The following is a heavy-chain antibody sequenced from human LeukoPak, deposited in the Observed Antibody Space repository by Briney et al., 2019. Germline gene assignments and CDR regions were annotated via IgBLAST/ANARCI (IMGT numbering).Heavy chain of an antibody. D-gene: IGHD3-9*01. CDR2: IYYSGGT. CDR3: ARSYYDILTGYYTNFGY. Sequence: SETLSLTCTVSGGSISSYYWSWIRQPPGKGLEWIGYIYYSGGTNYNPSLKSRVTISVDTSKNQFSLKLSSVTAADTAVYYCARSYYDILTGYYTNFGYWGQGTLVTVSS. V-gene: IGHV4-59*01. J-gene: IGHJ4*02. CDR1: GGSISSYY.